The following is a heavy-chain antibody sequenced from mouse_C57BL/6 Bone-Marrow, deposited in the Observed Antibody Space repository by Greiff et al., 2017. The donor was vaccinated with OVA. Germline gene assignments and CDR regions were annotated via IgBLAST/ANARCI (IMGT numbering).Heavy chain of an antibody. CDR1: GFTFSDYG. CDR3: ARKEGSAWFAY. V-gene: IGHV5-17*01. Sequence: EVKLVESGGGLVKPGGSLKLSCAASGFTFSDYGMHWVRQAPEKGLEWVAYISSGSSTIYYADTVKGRFTISRDNAQNTLFLQMTSLRSEDTAMYYCARKEGSAWFAYWGQGTLVTVSA. J-gene: IGHJ3*01. CDR2: ISSGSSTI.